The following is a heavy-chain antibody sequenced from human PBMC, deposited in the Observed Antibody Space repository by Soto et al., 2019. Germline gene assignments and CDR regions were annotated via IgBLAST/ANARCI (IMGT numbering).Heavy chain of an antibody. CDR1: GFTFSSYA. D-gene: IGHD2-21*02. V-gene: IGHV3-30-3*01. J-gene: IGHJ5*02. Sequence: GGSLRLSCAASGFTFSSYAMHWVRQAPGKGLEWVAVISYDGSNKYYADSVKGRFSISRDNSKNTLYLQMNSLRAEDTAVYYCARVLVFYGGFDPWGQGTLVTVSS. CDR3: ARVLVFYGGFDP. CDR2: ISYDGSNK.